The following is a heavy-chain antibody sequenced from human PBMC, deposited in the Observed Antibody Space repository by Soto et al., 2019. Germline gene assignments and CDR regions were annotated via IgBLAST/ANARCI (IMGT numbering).Heavy chain of an antibody. D-gene: IGHD3-3*01. V-gene: IGHV1-18*01. CDR2: ISAYNGNT. J-gene: IGHJ4*02. CDR3: ARREFWSGYSDN. CDR1: GYTFTSCG. Sequence: ASVKVSCKASGYTFTSCGISWVRQAPGQGLEWMGWISAYNGNTNYAQKLQGRVTMTTDTSTSTAYMELRSLRSDASAVYYCARREFWSGYSDNWRQGTLVTASS.